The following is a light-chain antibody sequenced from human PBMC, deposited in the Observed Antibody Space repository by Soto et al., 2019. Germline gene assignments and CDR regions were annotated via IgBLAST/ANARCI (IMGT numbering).Light chain of an antibody. CDR2: GAS. Sequence: EIVMTQSPATLSVSPGERATLSCRASQSVSSNLAWYQQKPGQAPRLLIYGASTRATGSPARFSGSGSGTEFTLTISSLQSEDFAVYYCQQYNNWTPLTFGGGTKVDIK. J-gene: IGKJ4*01. CDR1: QSVSSN. V-gene: IGKV3-15*01. CDR3: QQYNNWTPLT.